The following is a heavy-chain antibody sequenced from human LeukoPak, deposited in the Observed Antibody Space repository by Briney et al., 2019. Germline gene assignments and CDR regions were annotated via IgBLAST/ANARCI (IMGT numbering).Heavy chain of an antibody. J-gene: IGHJ6*03. CDR1: GGTFSSYA. V-gene: IGHV1-69*01. D-gene: IGHD3-3*01. CDR2: IIPIFGTA. CDR3: ARGSRDFWSDYYYMDV. Sequence: SVKVSCKASGGTFSSYAISWVRQAPGQGLEWMGGIIPIFGTANYAQKFQGRVTITADESTSTAYMELRSLRSEDTAVYYCARGSRDFWSDYYYMDVWGKGTTVTVSS.